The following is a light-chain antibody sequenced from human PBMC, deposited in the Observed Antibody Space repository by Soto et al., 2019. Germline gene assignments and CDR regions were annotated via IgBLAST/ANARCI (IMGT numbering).Light chain of an antibody. J-gene: IGLJ2*01. V-gene: IGLV2-14*01. CDR1: SSDVGGYHY. CDR3: ISYTSSSTVV. Sequence: QSALTQPASVSGSPGQSITISCTGTSSDVGGYHYVSWYQQHPGKAPKLMIYEVSNRPSGVSNRFSGSKSGNTASLTISGLQAEDEADYYCISYTSSSTVVFGGGTKLTV. CDR2: EVS.